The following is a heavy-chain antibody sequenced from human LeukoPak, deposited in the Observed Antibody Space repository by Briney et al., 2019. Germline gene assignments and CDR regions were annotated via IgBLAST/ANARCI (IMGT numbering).Heavy chain of an antibody. CDR2: INHSGST. CDR3: ARGSSVSGGYHHHPQTPYFDY. V-gene: IGHV4-34*01. Sequence: PSETLSLTCAVYGGSFSGYYWSWIRQPPGKGLEWIGEINHSGSTNYNPSLKSRVTISVDTSKNQFSLKLSSVTAADTAVYYCARGSSVSGGYHHHPQTPYFDYWGQGTLVTVSS. CDR1: GGSFSGYY. J-gene: IGHJ4*02. D-gene: IGHD3-16*02.